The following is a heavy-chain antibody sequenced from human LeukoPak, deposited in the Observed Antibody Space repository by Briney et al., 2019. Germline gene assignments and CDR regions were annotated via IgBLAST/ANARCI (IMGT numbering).Heavy chain of an antibody. Sequence: SETLSLTCAVYGGSFSGYSWSWIRQFPGKGLEWIGEIIHSGSSNYNPPLKSRVTISVDTSKNQFSLKLTSVTAADTAVYSCARIDKYYYGSGSYYIFDYWGQGTLVTVSS. CDR3: ARIDKYYYGSGSYYIFDY. CDR2: IIHSGSS. V-gene: IGHV4-34*12. CDR1: GGSFSGYS. J-gene: IGHJ4*02. D-gene: IGHD3-10*01.